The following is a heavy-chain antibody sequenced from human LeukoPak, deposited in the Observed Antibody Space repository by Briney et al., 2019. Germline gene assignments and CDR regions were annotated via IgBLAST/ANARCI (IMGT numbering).Heavy chain of an antibody. D-gene: IGHD4-17*01. CDR3: ARTRPPTTVTTRGYFDY. CDR2: IYYSGST. Sequence: SQTLSLTCTVSGGSISSGGYYWSWIRQHPGTGLEWIGYIYYSGSTYYNPSLKSRVTISVDTSKNQFSLKLSSVTAADTAVYYCARTRPPTTVTTRGYFDYWGQGTLVTVSS. V-gene: IGHV4-31*03. CDR1: GGSISSGGYY. J-gene: IGHJ4*02.